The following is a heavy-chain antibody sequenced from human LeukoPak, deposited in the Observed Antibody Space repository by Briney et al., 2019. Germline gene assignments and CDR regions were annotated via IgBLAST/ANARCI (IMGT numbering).Heavy chain of an antibody. J-gene: IGHJ2*01. CDR2: IKQDGSEK. CDR1: GFTFTRNW. D-gene: IGHD3-22*01. V-gene: IGHV3-7*01. CDR3: ARSVYSGYYYSSRYFDL. Sequence: GGSLRLSSAATGFTFTRNWMSCVRQAPGKGLDWVANIKQDGSEKSYVDSVKGRFTISRDNAKNSLYLQMNSLRAEDTAVYYCARSVYSGYYYSSRYFDLWGRGTLVTVSS.